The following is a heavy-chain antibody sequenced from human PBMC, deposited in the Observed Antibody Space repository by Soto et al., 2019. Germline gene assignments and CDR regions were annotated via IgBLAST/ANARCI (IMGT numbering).Heavy chain of an antibody. CDR3: ARKYPYYYDSSGYYSSAFDI. D-gene: IGHD3-22*01. CDR2: IIPIFGTA. J-gene: IGHJ3*02. CDR1: GGTFSSYA. Sequence: SVKVSCKASGGTFSSYAISWVRQAPGQGLEWMGGIIPIFGTANYAQKFQGRVTITADESTSTAYMELSSLRSEDTAVYYRARKYPYYYDSSGYYSSAFDIWGQGTMVTVSS. V-gene: IGHV1-69*13.